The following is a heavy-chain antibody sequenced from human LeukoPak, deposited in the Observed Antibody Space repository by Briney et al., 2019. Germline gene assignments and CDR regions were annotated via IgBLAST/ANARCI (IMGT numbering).Heavy chain of an antibody. D-gene: IGHD3-10*01. CDR1: GGSISSYY. CDR3: ATVSYGSGSLDY. CDR2: IYYSGST. J-gene: IGHJ4*02. V-gene: IGHV4-59*01. Sequence: PSETLSLTCTVSGGSISSYYWSWIRQPPGKGLEWIGYIYYSGSTNYNPSLKSRVTISVDTSKNQLSLKLSSVTAADTAVYYCATVSYGSGSLDYWGQGTLVTVSS.